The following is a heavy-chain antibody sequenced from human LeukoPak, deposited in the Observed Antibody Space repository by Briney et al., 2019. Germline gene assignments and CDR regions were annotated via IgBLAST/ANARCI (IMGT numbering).Heavy chain of an antibody. V-gene: IGHV3-21*01. CDR1: GFTFSSYS. J-gene: IGHJ4*02. Sequence: PGGSLRLSCAASGFTFSSYSMNWVRQAPGKGLEWVSFISSSSSYIYYADSVKGRFTISRDNTKTSLYLQRNSLRAEDTAVYYCTRYSYNSGPNDYWGQGILVTVSS. CDR3: TRYSYNSGPNDY. CDR2: ISSSSSYI. D-gene: IGHD3-10*01.